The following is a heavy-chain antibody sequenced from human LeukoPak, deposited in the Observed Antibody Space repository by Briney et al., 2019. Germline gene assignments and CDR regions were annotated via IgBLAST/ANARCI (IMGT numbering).Heavy chain of an antibody. CDR2: SHPSGTT. V-gene: IGHV4-38-2*02. J-gene: IGHJ4*02. CDR3: AREAERRIVN. D-gene: IGHD1-1*01. CDR1: GLSISSGYY. Sequence: PSEDLSLPCVVSGLSISSGYYWGWTGPRPGGGLECIVNSHPSGTTFYNSSLKSRVAMSIDTSKNQFSLKLVSETAANTAVYYCAREAERRIVNWGQGTLVTVSS.